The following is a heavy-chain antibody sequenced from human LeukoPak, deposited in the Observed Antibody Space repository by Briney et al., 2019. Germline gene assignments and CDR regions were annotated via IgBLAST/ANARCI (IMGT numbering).Heavy chain of an antibody. V-gene: IGHV4-59*01. CDR2: IYYSGST. J-gene: IGHJ3*02. D-gene: IGHD3-3*01. Sequence: SETLSLTCTVSGGSISSCYWSWIRQPPGKGLEWIGYIYYSGSTNYNPSLKSRVTISVDTSKNQFSLKLSSVTAADTAVYYCARESAPYYDFWSGNAFDIWGQGTMVTVSS. CDR3: ARESAPYYDFWSGNAFDI. CDR1: GGSISSCY.